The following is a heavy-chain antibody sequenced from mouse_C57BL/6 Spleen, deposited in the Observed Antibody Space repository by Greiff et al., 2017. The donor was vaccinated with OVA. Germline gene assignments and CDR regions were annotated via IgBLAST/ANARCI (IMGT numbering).Heavy chain of an antibody. D-gene: IGHD2-1*01. Sequence: EVHLVESGGGLVKPGGSLKLSCAASGFTFSDYGMHWVRQAPEKGLEWVAYISSGSSTIYYADTVKGRFTISRDNAKNTLFLQMTSLRSEDTAMYYCARYGNYAYWYFDVWGTGTTVTVSS. J-gene: IGHJ1*03. V-gene: IGHV5-17*01. CDR2: ISSGSSTI. CDR1: GFTFSDYG. CDR3: ARYGNYAYWYFDV.